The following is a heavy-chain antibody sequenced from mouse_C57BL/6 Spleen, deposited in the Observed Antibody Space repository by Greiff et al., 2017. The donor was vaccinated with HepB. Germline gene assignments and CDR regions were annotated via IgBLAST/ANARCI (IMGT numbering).Heavy chain of an antibody. D-gene: IGHD4-1*01. Sequence: QVQLQQPGAELVKPGASVKMSCKASGYTFTSYWITWVKQRPGQGLEWIGDIYPGSGSTNYNEKFKSKATLTVDTSSSTAYMQLSSLTSEDSAVYYCAREVTGTRGFDYWGQGTTLTVSS. V-gene: IGHV1-55*01. CDR2: IYPGSGST. CDR3: AREVTGTRGFDY. J-gene: IGHJ2*01. CDR1: GYTFTSYW.